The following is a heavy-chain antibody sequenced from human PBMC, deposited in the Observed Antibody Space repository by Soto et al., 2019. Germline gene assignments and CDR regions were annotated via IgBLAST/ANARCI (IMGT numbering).Heavy chain of an antibody. CDR1: GYTFTSYG. CDR3: ARDGYYYDSSGYPSWFDP. J-gene: IGHJ5*02. CDR2: ISAYNGNT. Sequence: EASVKVSCKASGYTFTSYGISWVRQAPGQGLEWMGWISAYNGNTNYAQKLQGRVTMTTDTSTSTAYMELRSLRSDDTAVYYCARDGYYYDSSGYPSWFDPWGQGTLVTVS. D-gene: IGHD3-22*01. V-gene: IGHV1-18*01.